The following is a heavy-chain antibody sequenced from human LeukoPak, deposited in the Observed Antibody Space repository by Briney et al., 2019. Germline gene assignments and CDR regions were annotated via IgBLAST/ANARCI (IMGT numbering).Heavy chain of an antibody. J-gene: IGHJ4*02. V-gene: IGHV3-49*04. Sequence: GSLRLSCAASGFSFNSDWMDWVRQAPGKGLEWVGFIRSKAYGGTTENAASVKGRFTISRDDSKSIAYLRMNSLKTEDTAVYYCARGGVYCSSVSCSVDYWGQGILVTVSS. CDR2: IRSKAYGGTT. CDR3: ARGGVYCSSVSCSVDY. D-gene: IGHD2-2*01. CDR1: GFSFNSDW.